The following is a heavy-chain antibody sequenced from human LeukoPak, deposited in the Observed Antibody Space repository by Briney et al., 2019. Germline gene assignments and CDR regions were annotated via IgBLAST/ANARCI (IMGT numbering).Heavy chain of an antibody. D-gene: IGHD2-15*01. Sequence: PSETLSLTCAVSGGSISSSNWWSWVRQPPGKGLEWIGEIYHSGSTNYNPSLKSRVTISVDKSKNHFSLNLNSVTAADTAVYYCARGFWPNRGSPDYGDYWGQGTLVTVSS. J-gene: IGHJ4*02. CDR3: ARGFWPNRGSPDYGDY. CDR2: IYHSGST. CDR1: GGSISSSNW. V-gene: IGHV4-4*02.